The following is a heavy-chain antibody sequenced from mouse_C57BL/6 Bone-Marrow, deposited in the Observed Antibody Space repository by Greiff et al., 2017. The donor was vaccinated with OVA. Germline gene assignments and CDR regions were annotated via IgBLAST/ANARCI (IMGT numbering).Heavy chain of an antibody. CDR1: GYTFTSYW. J-gene: IGHJ4*01. V-gene: IGHV1-64*01. CDR2: IHPNSGST. CDR3: ARGTGYDAMDY. D-gene: IGHD4-1*01. Sequence: QVQLQQPGAELVKPGASVKLSCKASGYTFTSYWMHWVKQRPGQGLEWIGMIHPNSGSTNYNEKFKSKATLTVDKSSSTAYMQLSSLTSEYSAVYYCARGTGYDAMDYWGQGTSVTVSS.